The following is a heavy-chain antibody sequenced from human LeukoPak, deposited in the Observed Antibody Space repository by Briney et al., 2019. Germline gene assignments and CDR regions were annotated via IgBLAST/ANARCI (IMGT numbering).Heavy chain of an antibody. V-gene: IGHV1-18*01. D-gene: IGHD1-26*01. J-gene: IGHJ4*02. CDR2: ISAYNGNT. Sequence: ASVKVSCKASGYTFTSYGISWVRQAPGQGLEWMGWISAYNGNTNYAQKLQGRVTMTTDTSTSTAYMELRSLRSDDTAVYYCASIRYSGSYVGFDYWGQGTLVTVSS. CDR3: ASIRYSGSYVGFDY. CDR1: GYTFTSYG.